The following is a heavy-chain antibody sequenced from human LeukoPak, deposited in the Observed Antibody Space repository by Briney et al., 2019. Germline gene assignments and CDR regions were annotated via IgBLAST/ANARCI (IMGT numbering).Heavy chain of an antibody. CDR2: IYTSGST. V-gene: IGHV4-61*02. D-gene: IGHD4-17*01. J-gene: IGHJ4*02. Sequence: SQTLSLTCTVSGGSISSGSYYWSWIRQPAGKGLEWIGRIYTSGSTNYNPSLKSRVTISVDTSKNQFSLKLSSVTAADTAVYYCAGTNGDHVFDYWGQGTLVTVSS. CDR1: GGSISSGSYY. CDR3: AGTNGDHVFDY.